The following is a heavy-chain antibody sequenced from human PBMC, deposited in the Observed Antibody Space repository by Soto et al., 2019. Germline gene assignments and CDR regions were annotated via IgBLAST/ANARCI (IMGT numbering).Heavy chain of an antibody. CDR3: ARDGYDFWSGYSQLGFFDY. J-gene: IGHJ4*02. D-gene: IGHD3-3*01. CDR2: IWYDGSNK. V-gene: IGHV3-33*01. Sequence: QVQLVESGGGVVQPGRSLRLSCAASGFTFSSYGMHWVRQAPGKGLEWVAVIWYDGSNKYYADSVKGRFTISRDNSKNTLYLQMNSLRADDTAVYYCARDGYDFWSGYSQLGFFDYWGQGTLVTVSS. CDR1: GFTFSSYG.